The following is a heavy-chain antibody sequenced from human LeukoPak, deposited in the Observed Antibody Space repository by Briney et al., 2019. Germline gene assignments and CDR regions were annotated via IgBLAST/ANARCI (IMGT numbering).Heavy chain of an antibody. CDR3: ARVSVWSSSLAGGPFDP. D-gene: IGHD6-13*01. J-gene: IGHJ5*02. Sequence: PGGSLRLSCAASGFTFDDYGISWVRQAPGKGLEWVSGINWNGGSTGYADSVKGRFTISRDNAKNSLYLQMNSLRAEDTALYYCARVSVWSSSLAGGPFDPWGQGTLVTVSS. CDR1: GFTFDDYG. CDR2: INWNGGST. V-gene: IGHV3-20*04.